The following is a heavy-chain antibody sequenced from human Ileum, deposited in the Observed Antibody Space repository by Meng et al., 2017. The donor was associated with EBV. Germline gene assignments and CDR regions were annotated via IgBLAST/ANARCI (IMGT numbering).Heavy chain of an antibody. V-gene: IGHV4-4*02. CDR2: IYHSGST. J-gene: IGHJ4*02. D-gene: IGHD4-17*01. CDR3: ASGRDYAWHS. CDR1: GDPISSNNW. Sequence: QPTDSGQGLVNPSGTLSLPCAVSGDPISSNNWWSWVRQPPGKGLEWIGEIYHSGSTNYNPSFKSRVTMSVDKSKNQISLNLSSVTAADTAVYYCASGRDYAWHSWGRGTLVTVSS.